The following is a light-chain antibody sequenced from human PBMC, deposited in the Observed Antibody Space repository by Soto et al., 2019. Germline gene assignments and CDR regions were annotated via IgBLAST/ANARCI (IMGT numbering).Light chain of an antibody. V-gene: IGKV3-11*01. J-gene: IGKJ4*01. CDR3: QQRNKWPPVT. CDR1: PSVSNS. CDR2: DAS. Sequence: ERVLTHSPATLSFSPRERATPSCSLSPSVSNSLALYQHKPGQAPRLLIYDASNRATGVPTRFSGSGSGTDFTLTISSLEPEDFAVYYCQQRNKWPPVTFGGGTKVDI.